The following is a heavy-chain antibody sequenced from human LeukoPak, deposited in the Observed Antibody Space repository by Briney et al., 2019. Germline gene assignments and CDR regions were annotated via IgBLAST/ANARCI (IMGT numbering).Heavy chain of an antibody. CDR2: ISWNSGSI. V-gene: IGHV3-9*01. J-gene: IGHJ4*02. Sequence: GGSLRLSCAASGFTFDDYAMHWVRRAPGKGLEWVSGISWNSGSIGYADSVKGRFTISRDNAKNSLYLQMNSLRAEDTALYYCAKDDYWGQGTLVTVSS. CDR1: GFTFDDYA. CDR3: AKDDY.